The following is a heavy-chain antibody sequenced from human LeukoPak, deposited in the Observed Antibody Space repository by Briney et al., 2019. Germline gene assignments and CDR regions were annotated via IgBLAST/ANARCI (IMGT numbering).Heavy chain of an antibody. CDR2: IYYSGST. D-gene: IGHD2/OR15-2a*01. V-gene: IGHV4-39*01. J-gene: IGHJ3*01. Sequence: PSETLSLTCTVSGGSISSSSYYWGWIRQPPGKGLEWIGSIYYSGSTYYNPSLKSRVTISVDTSKNQFSLKLTSVTAADTAVYYCARPLDTTFFNAFDLWGQGTMVTVSS. CDR1: GGSISSSSYY. CDR3: ARPLDTTFFNAFDL.